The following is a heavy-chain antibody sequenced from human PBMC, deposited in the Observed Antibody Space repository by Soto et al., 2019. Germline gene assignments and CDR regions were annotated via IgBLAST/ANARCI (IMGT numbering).Heavy chain of an antibody. J-gene: IGHJ4*02. V-gene: IGHV4-39*01. CDR3: ARHEAGWYFDS. CDR2: IYYSGIT. CDR1: RGSISSGTNY. D-gene: IGHD6-25*01. Sequence: SETLSRTCTVSRGSISSGTNYGAWIRQPPGKVLEWIANIYYSGITFYNPSLKSRVTISLDTSKNQFSLKLRSVTAADTAVYYCARHEAGWYFDSRGQGTLVTVSS.